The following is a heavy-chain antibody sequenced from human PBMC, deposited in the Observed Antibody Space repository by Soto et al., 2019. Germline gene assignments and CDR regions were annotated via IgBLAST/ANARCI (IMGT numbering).Heavy chain of an antibody. CDR3: AKDIKSSIFGVVIIGYGMDV. D-gene: IGHD3-3*01. CDR2: ISGSGGST. CDR1: GFTFSSYA. V-gene: IGHV3-23*01. J-gene: IGHJ6*02. Sequence: GGSLRLSCAASGFTFSSYAMSWVRQAPGKGLEWVSAISGSGGSTYYADSVKGRFTISRDNSKNTLYLQMNSLRAEDTAVYYWAKDIKSSIFGVVIIGYGMDVWGQGTTVTVSS.